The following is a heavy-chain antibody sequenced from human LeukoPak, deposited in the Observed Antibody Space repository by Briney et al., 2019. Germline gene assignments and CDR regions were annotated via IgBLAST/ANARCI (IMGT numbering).Heavy chain of an antibody. CDR3: ARGPYYYDSSGRYDAFDI. D-gene: IGHD3-22*01. CDR2: MNPNSGNT. CDR1: RYTFTSYD. J-gene: IGHJ3*02. Sequence: GASVTVSCKASRYTFTSYDINWVRQATGQGLEWMGWMNPNSGNTGYAQKFQGRVTITRNTSISTAYMELSSLRSEDTAVYYCARGPYYYDSSGRYDAFDIWGQGTMVTVSS. V-gene: IGHV1-8*03.